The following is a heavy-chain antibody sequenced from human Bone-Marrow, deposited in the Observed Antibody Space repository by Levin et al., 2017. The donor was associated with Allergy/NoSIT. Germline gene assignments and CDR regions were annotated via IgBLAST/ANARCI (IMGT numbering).Heavy chain of an antibody. V-gene: IGHV3-74*01. J-gene: IGHJ3*01. CDR2: INIDGRGT. Sequence: GGSLRLSCAASGFNFSHYWMHWVRQAPGKGLVWVSRINIDGRGTSYADSVKGRFTISRDNSKNTLFLQMDSLRAEDTAVYSCARAPTSSDSGGLPIADDTFDVWGQGTMVTVSS. CDR1: GFNFSHYW. D-gene: IGHD3-22*01. CDR3: ARAPTSSDSGGLPIADDTFDV.